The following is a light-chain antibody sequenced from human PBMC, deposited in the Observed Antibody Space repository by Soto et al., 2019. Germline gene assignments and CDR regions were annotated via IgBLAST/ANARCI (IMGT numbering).Light chain of an antibody. V-gene: IGLV2-23*03. Sequence: QSVLTQPASVSGSPGQSITISCTGTSSDVGNYNLVSWYQKFPGKAPKLIIYEGSRRPSGVSNRFSGSKSGNTASLTISCLQAEDEAAYYCCSYAGSFTFDVFGGGTKLTVL. CDR1: SSDVGNYNL. J-gene: IGLJ2*01. CDR3: CSYAGSFTFDV. CDR2: EGS.